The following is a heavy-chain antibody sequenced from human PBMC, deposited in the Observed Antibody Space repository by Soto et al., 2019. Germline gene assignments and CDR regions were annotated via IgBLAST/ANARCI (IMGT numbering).Heavy chain of an antibody. V-gene: IGHV4-31*03. D-gene: IGHD3-16*02. CDR2: IYYSGST. Sequence: QVQLQESGPGLVKPSQTLSLTCTVSGGSISSGGYYWSWIRQHPGKGLEWIGYIYYSGSTYYNPSLNSRVTISVDTSKNQFSLKLSSVTAADTAVYYCARGNDGELSFLFDSWGQGTLVTVSS. J-gene: IGHJ4*02. CDR1: GGSISSGGYY. CDR3: ARGNDGELSFLFDS.